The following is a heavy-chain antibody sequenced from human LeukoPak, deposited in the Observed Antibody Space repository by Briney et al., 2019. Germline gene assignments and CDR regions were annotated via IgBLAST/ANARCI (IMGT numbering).Heavy chain of an antibody. CDR2: IVVCSGNT. V-gene: IGHV1-58*02. J-gene: IGHJ4*02. D-gene: IGHD3-10*01. CDR3: AADSGYYGSGTFDY. CDR1: GFTFTSSA. Sequence: SVKVSCKASGFTFTSSAMQWVRQARGQRLEWIGWIVVCSGNTNYAQKFQERVTITRDMSTSTAYMELSSLRSEDTAVYYCAADSGYYGSGTFDYWGQGTLVTVSS.